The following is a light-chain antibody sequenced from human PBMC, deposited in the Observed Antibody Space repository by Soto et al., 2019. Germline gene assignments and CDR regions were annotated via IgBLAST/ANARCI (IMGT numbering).Light chain of an antibody. CDR1: QSISSW. Sequence: DIQMTQSPSTLSASVGDRVTITCRASQSISSWLAWYQQKPGKAPKLLIYDASSLESVVPSRFSGSGSGTEFTLTSSSRQPDDFATYYCQQDNSYWTFGQGTKVEIK. J-gene: IGKJ1*01. CDR3: QQDNSYWT. CDR2: DAS. V-gene: IGKV1-5*01.